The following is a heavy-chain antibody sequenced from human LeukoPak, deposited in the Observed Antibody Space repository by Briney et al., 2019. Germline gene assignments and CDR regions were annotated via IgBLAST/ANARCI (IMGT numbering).Heavy chain of an antibody. Sequence: GGSLRLSCAASGFTFSRYAMSWVRQAPGKGLEWVSAISGSGGSTYYADSVKGRFTISRDNSKNTLYLQMNSLRAEDTAVYYCAKEGAGYCSSTSCYIPQTPYYFDYWGQGTLVTVSS. CDR2: ISGSGGST. J-gene: IGHJ4*02. CDR3: AKEGAGYCSSTSCYIPQTPYYFDY. V-gene: IGHV3-23*01. CDR1: GFTFSRYA. D-gene: IGHD2-2*02.